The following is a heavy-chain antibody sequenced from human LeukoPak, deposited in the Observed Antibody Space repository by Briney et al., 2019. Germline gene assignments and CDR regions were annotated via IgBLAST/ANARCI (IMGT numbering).Heavy chain of an antibody. J-gene: IGHJ6*03. D-gene: IGHD3-10*01. CDR3: ARVRLYYGSGSGYYYMDV. Sequence: ASVKVSCKASGYTFTSYAISWVRQAPGQGLEWMGGIIPIFGTANYAQKFQGRVTITADESTSTAYMELSSLRSEDTAVYYCARVRLYYGSGSGYYYMDVWGKGTTVTISS. V-gene: IGHV1-69*13. CDR2: IIPIFGTA. CDR1: GYTFTSYA.